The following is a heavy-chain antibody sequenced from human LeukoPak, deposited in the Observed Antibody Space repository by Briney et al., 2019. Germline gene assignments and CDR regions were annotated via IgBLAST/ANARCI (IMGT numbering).Heavy chain of an antibody. J-gene: IGHJ6*03. D-gene: IGHD5-18*01. CDR3: ARETAMAKSYYYYYMDV. CDR1: GGTFSSYA. CDR2: IIPIFCTA. Sequence: SVKVSCKASGGTFSSYAISWVRQAPGQGLEWMGRIIPIFCTANYAQKFQGRVTITTDESTSTAYMELSRLRSEDTAVYYCARETAMAKSYYYYYMDVWGKGTTVTVSS. V-gene: IGHV1-69*05.